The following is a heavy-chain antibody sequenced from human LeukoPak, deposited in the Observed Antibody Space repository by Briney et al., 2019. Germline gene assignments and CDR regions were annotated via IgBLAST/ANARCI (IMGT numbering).Heavy chain of an antibody. D-gene: IGHD6-19*01. CDR1: GFTFSSYA. J-gene: IGHJ1*01. V-gene: IGHV3-30*04. Sequence: GRSLRLSCAASGFTFSSYAMHWVRQAPGKGLDWVALIPYDGSNKYYADSVKGRFTISRDNSKNTLYLQMNSLRAEDTAVYYCAKAGHLGYSSGWGPFQHWGQGTLVTVSS. CDR3: AKAGHLGYSSGWGPFQH. CDR2: IPYDGSNK.